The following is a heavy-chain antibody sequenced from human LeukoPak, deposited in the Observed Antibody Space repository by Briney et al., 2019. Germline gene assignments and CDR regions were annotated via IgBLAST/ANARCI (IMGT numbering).Heavy chain of an antibody. V-gene: IGHV3-30*18. J-gene: IGHJ6*02. CDR1: GFTFSSYG. Sequence: PGGSLRLSCAACGFTFSSYGMHWVRQAPGKGLEWVAVISYDGSNKYYADSVKGRFTISRDNSKNTLYLQMNSLRAEDTAVYYCAKERHSSGLRFDYYYGMDVWGQGTTVTVSS. CDR2: ISYDGSNK. CDR3: AKERHSSGLRFDYYYGMDV. D-gene: IGHD6-19*01.